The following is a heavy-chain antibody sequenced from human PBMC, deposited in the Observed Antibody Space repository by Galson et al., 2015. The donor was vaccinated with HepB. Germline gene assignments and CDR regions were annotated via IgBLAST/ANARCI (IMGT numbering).Heavy chain of an antibody. CDR2: ISYDGSYK. J-gene: IGHJ4*02. CDR1: GFIFSTYS. V-gene: IGHV3-30*04. D-gene: IGHD6-6*01. Sequence: SLRLSCAASGFIFSTYSMHWVRQAPGKGLEWLAVISYDGSYKYYADYIKGRFIISRDNSENTLFLQIYSLRPGDTAVYYCARELIAAHSYYFDYWGQGTLLTAAS. CDR3: ARELIAAHSYYFDY.